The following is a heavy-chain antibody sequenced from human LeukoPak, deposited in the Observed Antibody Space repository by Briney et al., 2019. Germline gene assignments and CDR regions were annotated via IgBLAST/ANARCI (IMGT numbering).Heavy chain of an antibody. V-gene: IGHV3-66*03. CDR1: GFRVSDYY. CDR3: ARDRAALQDWVEFDP. CDR2: IRDSGEA. Sequence: GGSLRLSCSVSGFRVSDYYMRWVRQAPGKGLEWVGLIRDSGEAFYADLVRGRFAISRNESENTLYLQMNSLRVDDTAVYFCARDRAALQDWVEFDPWGQGTPVIVSS. J-gene: IGHJ5*02. D-gene: IGHD3/OR15-3a*01.